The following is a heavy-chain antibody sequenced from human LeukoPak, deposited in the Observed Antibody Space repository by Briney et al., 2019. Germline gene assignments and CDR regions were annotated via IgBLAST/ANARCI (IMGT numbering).Heavy chain of an antibody. J-gene: IGHJ6*04. CDR2: IGSSSSTI. CDR1: GFTFSSYS. V-gene: IGHV3-48*01. Sequence: GGSLRLSCAASGFTFSSYSMNWVRQAPGKGLEWVSYIGSSSSTIYYGDSVKGRFTISRDNAKNSLYLQMNSLRAEDTAVYYCAELGITMIGGVWGKGTMVTISS. CDR3: AELGITMIGGV. D-gene: IGHD3-10*02.